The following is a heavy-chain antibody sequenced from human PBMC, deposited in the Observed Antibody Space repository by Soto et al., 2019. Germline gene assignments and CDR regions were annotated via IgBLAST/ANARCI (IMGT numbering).Heavy chain of an antibody. D-gene: IGHD2-15*01. CDR1: GFTFSSYS. CDR3: ARDKVGSGHYYYYYGMDV. J-gene: IGHJ6*02. V-gene: IGHV3-21*01. CDR2: ISSSSSYI. Sequence: AGGSLRLSCAASGFTFSSYSMNWVRQAPGKGLEWVSSISSSSSYIYYADSVKGRFTISRDNAKNSLYLQMNSLRAEDTAVYYCARDKVGSGHYYYYYGMDVWGQGTTVTVSS.